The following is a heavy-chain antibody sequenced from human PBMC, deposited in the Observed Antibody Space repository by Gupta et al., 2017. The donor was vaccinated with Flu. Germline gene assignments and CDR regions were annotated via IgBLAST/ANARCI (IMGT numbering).Heavy chain of an antibody. Sequence: QMQLVQSGAEVKKTGSSVKVSCKASGYTFTYRYLHWVRQAPGQALEWMGWITPFNGNTNYAQKFQDRVTITRDRSMSTAYMELSSLRYEDKAMYYCASNNDDSNYESEGYYYYGMDVWGQGTTGTVSS. CDR3: ASNNDDSNYESEGYYYYGMDV. CDR2: ITPFNGNT. J-gene: IGHJ6*02. V-gene: IGHV1-45*02. CDR1: GYTFTYRY. D-gene: IGHD4-4*01.